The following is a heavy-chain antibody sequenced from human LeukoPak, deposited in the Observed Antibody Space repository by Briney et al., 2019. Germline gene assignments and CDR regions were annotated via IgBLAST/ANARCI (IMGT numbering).Heavy chain of an antibody. J-gene: IGHJ3*01. Sequence: KPSETLSLTCTVSGGSVSSGSYYWSWIRQPPGKGLDWIGYIHYSGSTNYSPSLKSRVTISVDTSKNQFSLKLSSVTAADTVVYYCARVPGGGTAANWGQGTMVTVSS. CDR3: ARVPGGGTAAN. D-gene: IGHD1-7*01. V-gene: IGHV4-61*01. CDR1: GGSVSSGSYY. CDR2: IHYSGST.